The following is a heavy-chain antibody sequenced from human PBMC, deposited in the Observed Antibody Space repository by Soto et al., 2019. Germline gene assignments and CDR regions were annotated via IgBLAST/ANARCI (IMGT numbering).Heavy chain of an antibody. CDR3: ARNAGNGGNFHFDY. V-gene: IGHV4-28*01. CDR1: GYSISSSNW. J-gene: IGHJ4*02. Sequence: LSLTCAVAGYSISSSNWWGWIRQPPGKGLEWIGYIYYSGSTYYNPSLKSRVTMSVDTSKNQFSLKLSSVTAADTAVYYCARNAGNGGNFHFDYWGQGTLVTVSS. D-gene: IGHD2-21*02. CDR2: IYYSGST.